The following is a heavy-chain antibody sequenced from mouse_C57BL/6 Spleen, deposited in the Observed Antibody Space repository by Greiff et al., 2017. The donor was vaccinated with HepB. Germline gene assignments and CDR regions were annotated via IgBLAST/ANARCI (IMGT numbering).Heavy chain of an antibody. CDR1: GFTFSDYG. Sequence: DVKLVESGGGLVKPGGSLKLSCAASGFTFSDYGMHWVRQAPEKGLEWVAYISSGSSTIYYADTVKGRFTISRDNAKNTLFLQMTSLRSEETAMYYCAREGGDYAMDYWGQGTSVTVSS. V-gene: IGHV5-17*01. J-gene: IGHJ4*01. CDR2: ISSGSSTI. CDR3: AREGGDYAMDY.